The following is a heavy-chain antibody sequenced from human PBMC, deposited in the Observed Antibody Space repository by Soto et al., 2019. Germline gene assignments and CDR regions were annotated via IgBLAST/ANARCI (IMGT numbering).Heavy chain of an antibody. CDR1: GFTFGDYA. V-gene: IGHV3-49*03. CDR2: IRSKAYGGTT. Sequence: GESLKISCTASGFTFGDYAMSWFRQAPGKGLEWVGFIRSKAYGGTTEYAASVKGRFTISRDDSKSIAYLQMNSLKTEDTAVYYCTPEGGYSSSINWFDPWGQGTLVTVSS. D-gene: IGHD6-6*01. J-gene: IGHJ5*02. CDR3: TPEGGYSSSINWFDP.